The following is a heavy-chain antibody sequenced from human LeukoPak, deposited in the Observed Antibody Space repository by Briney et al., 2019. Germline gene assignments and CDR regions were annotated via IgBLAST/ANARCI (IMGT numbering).Heavy chain of an antibody. CDR2: INHSGST. J-gene: IGHJ4*02. CDR3: ARVRSYYYDSSGPIDY. D-gene: IGHD3-22*01. Sequence: SETLSLTCAVYGGSFSGYYWSWIRQPPGKGLEWIAEINHSGSTNYNPSLKSRVTISVDTSKNQFSLKLSSVTAADTAVYYCARVRSYYYDSSGPIDYWGQGTLVTVSS. V-gene: IGHV4-34*01. CDR1: GGSFSGYY.